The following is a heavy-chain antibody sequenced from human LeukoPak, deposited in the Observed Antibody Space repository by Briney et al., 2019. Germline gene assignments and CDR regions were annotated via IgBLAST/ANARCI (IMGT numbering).Heavy chain of an antibody. J-gene: IGHJ4*02. V-gene: IGHV1-18*01. CDR1: GYTFTSYG. D-gene: IGHD2-15*01. Sequence: ASVKVSCKASGYTFTSYGISWVRQAPGQGLEWMGWISAYNGNTNYAQKLQGRVTMTTDTSTSTAYMELRSLRSDDTAVYYCARVSRYCSGGSCYGTYWGQGTLVTVSS. CDR2: ISAYNGNT. CDR3: ARVSRYCSGGSCYGTY.